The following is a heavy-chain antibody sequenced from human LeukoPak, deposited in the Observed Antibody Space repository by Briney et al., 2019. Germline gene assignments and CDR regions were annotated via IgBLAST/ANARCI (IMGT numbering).Heavy chain of an antibody. CDR1: GYTFTSYD. Sequence: ASVKVSCKASGYTFTSYDINWVRQATGQGLEWMGWMNPNSGNTGYAQKFQGRVTMTRNTSISTAYMELSSLRPEDTAVYYCARVLADYYDSSGIDCWGRGTLVTVSS. V-gene: IGHV1-8*01. CDR3: ARVLADYYDSSGIDC. D-gene: IGHD3-22*01. J-gene: IGHJ4*02. CDR2: MNPNSGNT.